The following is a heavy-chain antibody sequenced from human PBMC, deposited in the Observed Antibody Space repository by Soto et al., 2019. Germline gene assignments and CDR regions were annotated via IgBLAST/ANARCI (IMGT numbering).Heavy chain of an antibody. CDR2: INPNSGGT. CDR3: ARAEGYYYSAAPFSFDI. V-gene: IGHV1-2*04. D-gene: IGHD3-22*01. Sequence: ASVKVSCKASGYTFTGYYMHWVRQAPGQGPEWMGWINPNSGGTNYAQKFQGWVTMTRDTSISTAYMELSRLRSDDTAVYYCARAEGYYYSAAPFSFDIWGQGTMVTVSS. J-gene: IGHJ3*02. CDR1: GYTFTGYY.